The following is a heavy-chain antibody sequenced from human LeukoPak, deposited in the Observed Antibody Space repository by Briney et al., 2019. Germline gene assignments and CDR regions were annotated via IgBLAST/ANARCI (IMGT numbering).Heavy chain of an antibody. CDR3: ARSGGSGSPFDS. J-gene: IGHJ4*02. CDR1: GDSISSGDYY. V-gene: IGHV4-61*02. Sequence: SETLSLTCTVSGDSISSGDYYWSWIRQPAGKGLEWIGRISSSGSTNYNPSLKSGFTISVDTSKNQFSLKVNFVTAADTAVYYCARSGGSGSPFDSWGQGTLVTVSS. D-gene: IGHD3-10*01. CDR2: ISSSGST.